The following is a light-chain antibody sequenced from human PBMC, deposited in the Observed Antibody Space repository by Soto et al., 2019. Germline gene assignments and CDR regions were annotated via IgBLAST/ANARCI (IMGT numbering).Light chain of an antibody. Sequence: DIEMTQSPSSLSASVGDRVTITCRASQSISTYLNWYQQKGGKAPKLLIHGASSLQSGVPLRFSGSGSGTDFTLTISSVQPEDFATYYCQQGHSTRLSFGGGTKVELK. J-gene: IGKJ4*01. CDR2: GAS. V-gene: IGKV1-39*01. CDR1: QSISTY. CDR3: QQGHSTRLS.